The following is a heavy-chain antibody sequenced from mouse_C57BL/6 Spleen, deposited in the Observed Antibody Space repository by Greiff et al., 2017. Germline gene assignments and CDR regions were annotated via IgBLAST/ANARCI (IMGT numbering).Heavy chain of an antibody. CDR1: GYTFTEYT. J-gene: IGHJ2*01. V-gene: IGHV1-62-2*01. Sequence: QVQLKQSGAELVKPGASVKLSCKASGYTFTEYTIHWVKQRSGQGLEWIGWFYPGSGSIKYNEKFKDKATLTADKSSSTVYMELSRLTSEDSAVYFGARHEEGLRGRYYFDYWGQGTTLTVSS. CDR3: ARHEEGLRGRYYFDY. CDR2: FYPGSGSI. D-gene: IGHD2-4*01.